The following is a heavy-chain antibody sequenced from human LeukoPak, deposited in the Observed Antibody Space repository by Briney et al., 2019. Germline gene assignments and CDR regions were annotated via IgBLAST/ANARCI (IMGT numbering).Heavy chain of an antibody. CDR3: ARDSRYSGGYRSYFDY. V-gene: IGHV3-30-3*01. Sequence: GGSLRLSCAASGFTFSSYAMHWVRQAPGKGLEWVAVISYDGSNKYYADSAKGRFTISRDNSKNTLYLQMNSLRAEDTAVYYCARDSRYSGGYRSYFDYWGQGTLVTVSS. CDR1: GFTFSSYA. D-gene: IGHD1-26*01. J-gene: IGHJ4*02. CDR2: ISYDGSNK.